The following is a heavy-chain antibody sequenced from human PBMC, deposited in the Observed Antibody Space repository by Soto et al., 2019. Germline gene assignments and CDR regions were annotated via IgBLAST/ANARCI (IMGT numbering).Heavy chain of an antibody. V-gene: IGHV3-53*01. J-gene: IGHJ4*02. D-gene: IGHD4-4*01. Sequence: EVQLVESGGGLVQPGGSLRLSCAASGFTVSNNYMNWFRLAPGKGLEWVSLIYSGGGTYYADSVKGRFTISRDNSKNTPSLQMNSLRAEDTGVYYCARNGWGMATVGMWGPGTLVTGSS. CDR2: IYSGGGT. CDR3: ARNGWGMATVGM. CDR1: GFTVSNNY.